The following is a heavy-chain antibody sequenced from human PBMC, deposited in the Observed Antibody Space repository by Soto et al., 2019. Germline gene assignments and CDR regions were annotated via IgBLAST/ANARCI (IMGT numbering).Heavy chain of an antibody. Sequence: PSETLSLTCDVSGGSSMISSYYCGWIRQPPGKGLEWIGSMYYSGSTYYNPSLKSRVTMSVDTSKNQFSLRLSSVTAADTAVYYCARALRYFDWRYGMDVWGQGTTVTVSS. CDR2: MYYSGST. D-gene: IGHD3-9*01. CDR1: GGSSMISSYY. CDR3: ARALRYFDWRYGMDV. J-gene: IGHJ6*02. V-gene: IGHV4-39*07.